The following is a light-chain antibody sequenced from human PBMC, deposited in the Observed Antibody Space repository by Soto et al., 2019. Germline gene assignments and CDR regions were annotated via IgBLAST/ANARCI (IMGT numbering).Light chain of an antibody. CDR2: AAS. J-gene: IGKJ1*01. Sequence: DIHMTLSPSSLSASVGHRVTITCRASQGISNYLAWYQQKPGKVPKLLIYAASTLQSGVPSRFSGSGYGTDFNLTISSLQTEDVATYYCQKYNSAPWTFGQGTKVDIK. CDR1: QGISNY. CDR3: QKYNSAPWT. V-gene: IGKV1-27*01.